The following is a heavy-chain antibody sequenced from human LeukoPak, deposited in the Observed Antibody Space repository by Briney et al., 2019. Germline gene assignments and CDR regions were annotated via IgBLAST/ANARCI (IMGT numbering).Heavy chain of an antibody. Sequence: QPGGSLRLSCAASGFTFSSYGMHWVRQAPGKGLEWVAFIRYDGSNKYYADSVKGRFTISRDNSKHTLYLQMNSLRAEDTAVYYCAKEEGGTSHLRWLQPKGHYFDYWGQGTLVTVSS. V-gene: IGHV3-30*02. J-gene: IGHJ4*02. CDR3: AKEEGGTSHLRWLQPKGHYFDY. D-gene: IGHD5-24*01. CDR2: IRYDGSNK. CDR1: GFTFSSYG.